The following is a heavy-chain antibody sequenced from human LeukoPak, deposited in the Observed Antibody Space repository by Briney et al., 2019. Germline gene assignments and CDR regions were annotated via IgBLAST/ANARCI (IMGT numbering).Heavy chain of an antibody. V-gene: IGHV3-9*01. D-gene: IGHD3-10*01. CDR3: AKGRRVYGSGSLYYFDY. Sequence: PGRSLRLSCEASGFTFDDYAMHWVRQAPGKGLEWVSGISWNSGSIGYADSVKGRFTISRDNAKNSLYLQMNSLRAEDTALYYCAKGRRVYGSGSLYYFDYWGQGTLVTVSS. J-gene: IGHJ4*02. CDR2: ISWNSGSI. CDR1: GFTFDDYA.